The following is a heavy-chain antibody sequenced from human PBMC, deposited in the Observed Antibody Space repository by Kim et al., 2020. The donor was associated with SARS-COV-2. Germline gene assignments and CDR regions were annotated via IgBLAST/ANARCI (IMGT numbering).Heavy chain of an antibody. CDR1: GDPISGNY. V-gene: IGHV4-59*13. D-gene: IGHD2-2*01. J-gene: IGHJ3*02. Sequence: SETLSLTCTVSGDPISGNYWSWTRQPPGMGLEWIAHIYYTGTTRYNPSLRRRVTVSVDTSKNTLSLEMTSVTAADTAVYYCARSRMSTSRDAFDIWGQGTMVTVSS. CDR3: ARSRMSTSRDAFDI. CDR2: IYYTGTT.